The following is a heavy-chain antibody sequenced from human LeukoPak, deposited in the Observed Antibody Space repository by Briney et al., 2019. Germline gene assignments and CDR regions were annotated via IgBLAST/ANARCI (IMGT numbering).Heavy chain of an antibody. V-gene: IGHV1-69*06. CDR3: ARDRVGYSYGPFDY. CDR1: GGTLSSYA. Sequence: SVKVSCKASGGTLSSYAISWVRQAPGQGLEWMGGIIPIFGTANYAQKFQGRATITADKSTSTAYMELSSLRSEDTAVYYCARDRVGYSYGPFDYWGQGTLVTVSS. J-gene: IGHJ4*02. CDR2: IIPIFGTA. D-gene: IGHD5-18*01.